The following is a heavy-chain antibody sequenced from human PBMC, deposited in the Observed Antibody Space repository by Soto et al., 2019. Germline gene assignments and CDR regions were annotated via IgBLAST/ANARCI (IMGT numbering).Heavy chain of an antibody. Sequence: PGGSLRLSCAASGFIFSNSGMHWVRQAPGKGLEWVAVIWYDGHNKYYADSVKGRFTISRDNSKNTLYLQMNSLRTEDTAMYFCARGTTTSAFSVMDVWGQGTTVTVSS. V-gene: IGHV3-33*01. CDR1: GFIFSNSG. CDR2: IWYDGHNK. J-gene: IGHJ6*02. CDR3: ARGTTTSAFSVMDV. D-gene: IGHD1-1*01.